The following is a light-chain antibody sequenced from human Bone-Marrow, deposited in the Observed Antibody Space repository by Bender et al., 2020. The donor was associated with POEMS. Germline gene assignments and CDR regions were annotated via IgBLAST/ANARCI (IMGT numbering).Light chain of an antibody. CDR1: SSDVGDYNS. CDR2: DVT. CDR3: SSYTSSGNSI. J-gene: IGLJ2*01. Sequence: QSALTQPASVSGSHGQSITISCTGTSSDVGDYNSVSWYQQHPGKAPILIIYDVTNRPSRVSSRFSGSKSANTASLTISGLQAEDDADYYCSSYTSSGNSIFGGGTKLTVL. V-gene: IGLV2-14*03.